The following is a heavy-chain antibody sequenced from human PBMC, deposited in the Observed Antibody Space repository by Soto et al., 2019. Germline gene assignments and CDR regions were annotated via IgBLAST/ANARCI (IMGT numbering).Heavy chain of an antibody. CDR2: IYSSENT. CDR1: GGSVSSSSYS. Sequence: SETLSLTCTVSGGSVSSSSYSWGWIRQSPGKGLEWIGTIYSSENTYYNPSLLSRVTISVDTSKNEFSLRLGSVTAADTAVYYCASFNGYCISTNCHGYYGMDVWGQGTTVTVSS. V-gene: IGHV4-39*01. J-gene: IGHJ6*02. D-gene: IGHD2-2*03. CDR3: ASFNGYCISTNCHGYYGMDV.